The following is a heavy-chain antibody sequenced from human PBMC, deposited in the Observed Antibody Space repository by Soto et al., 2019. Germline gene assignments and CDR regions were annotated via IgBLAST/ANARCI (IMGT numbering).Heavy chain of an antibody. CDR1: GFPFSSYG. J-gene: IGHJ4*02. Sequence: HPGGSLRLSCAASGFPFSSYGMHWVRQAPGKGLEWVAVIWYDGSNKYYADSVKGRFTISRDNSKNTLYLQMNSLRAEDTAVYYCARDSSLLRYFDWLPTRPDYWGQGTLVTVSS. CDR3: ARDSSLLRYFDWLPTRPDY. V-gene: IGHV3-33*01. D-gene: IGHD3-9*01. CDR2: IWYDGSNK.